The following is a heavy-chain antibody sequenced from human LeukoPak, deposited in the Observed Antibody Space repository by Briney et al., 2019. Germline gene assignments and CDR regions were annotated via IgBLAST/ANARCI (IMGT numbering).Heavy chain of an antibody. CDR2: INPNSGGT. J-gene: IGHJ4*02. D-gene: IGHD4-17*01. CDR3: ARDYGDYSFDY. Sequence: ASVKVSCKASGYIFTDYYIHWVRQAPGQGLEWMGWINPNSGGTNYAQKFQGRVTMTRDTSISTAYMEPSRLRSDDTAVYYCARDYGDYSFDYWGQGTLVTVSS. CDR1: GYIFTDYY. V-gene: IGHV1-2*02.